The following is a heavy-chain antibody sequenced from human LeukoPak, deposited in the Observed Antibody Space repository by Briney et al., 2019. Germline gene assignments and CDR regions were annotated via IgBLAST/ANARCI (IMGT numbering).Heavy chain of an antibody. CDR2: INPNSGGT. D-gene: IGHD6-6*01. J-gene: IGHJ4*02. CDR3: ARDRVAARPLACFDY. Sequence: ASVKVSCKASGYTFTGYYMHWVRQAPGQGLEWMGWINPNSGGTNYAQKFQGRVTMTRDTSISTAYMELSRLRSGDTAVYYCARDRVAARPLACFDYWGQGALVTVSS. CDR1: GYTFTGYY. V-gene: IGHV1-2*02.